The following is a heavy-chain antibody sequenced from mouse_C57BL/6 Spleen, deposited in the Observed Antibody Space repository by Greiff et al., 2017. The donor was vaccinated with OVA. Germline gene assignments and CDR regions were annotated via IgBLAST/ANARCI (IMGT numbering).Heavy chain of an antibody. Sequence: DVKLQESGGGLVKPGGSLKLSCAASGFTFSDYGMHWVRQAPEKGLEWVAYISSGSSTIYYADTVKGRFTISRDNAKNTLFLQMTSLRSEDTAMYYCARRRQGYFDVWGTGTTVTVSS. J-gene: IGHJ1*03. CDR3: ARRRQGYFDV. D-gene: IGHD1-2*01. CDR1: GFTFSDYG. CDR2: ISSGSSTI. V-gene: IGHV5-17*01.